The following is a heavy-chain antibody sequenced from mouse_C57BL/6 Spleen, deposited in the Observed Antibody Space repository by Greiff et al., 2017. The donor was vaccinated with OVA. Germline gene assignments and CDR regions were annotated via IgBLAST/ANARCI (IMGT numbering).Heavy chain of an antibody. J-gene: IGHJ2*01. D-gene: IGHD1-1*01. CDR1: GYSITSGYY. CDR2: ISYDGSN. Sequence: EVKLLESGPGLVKPSQSLSLTCSVTGYSITSGYYWNWIRQFPGNKLEWMGYISYDGSNNYNPSLKNRISITRDTSKNQFFLKLNSVTTEDTATYYCAREGVVHFDYWGQGTTLTVSS. CDR3: AREGVVHFDY. V-gene: IGHV3-6*01.